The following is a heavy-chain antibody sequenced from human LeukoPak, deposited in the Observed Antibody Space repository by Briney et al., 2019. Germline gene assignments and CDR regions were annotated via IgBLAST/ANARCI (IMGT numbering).Heavy chain of an antibody. CDR1: GYTSTSYG. CDR3: ARDLPGYCSSTSCYTHSSYGMDV. CDR2: ISAYNGNT. Sequence: GASVKVSCKASGYTSTSYGISWVRQAPGQGLEWMGWISAYNGNTNYAQKLQGRVTMTTDTSTSTAYMELRSLRSDDTAVYYCARDLPGYCSSTSCYTHSSYGMDVWGQGTTVTVSS. D-gene: IGHD2-2*02. J-gene: IGHJ6*02. V-gene: IGHV1-18*01.